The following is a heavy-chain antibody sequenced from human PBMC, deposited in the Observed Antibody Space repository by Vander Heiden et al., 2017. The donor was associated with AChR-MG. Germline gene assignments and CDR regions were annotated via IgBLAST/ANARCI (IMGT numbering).Heavy chain of an antibody. J-gene: IGHJ3*02. Sequence: QVQLVQSGAEVKKPGASVKVSCKTSGYSFIKYGISWVRQAPAKGPEWMGWISAYSGNIDLAQKFQGRVTMTTDTSTTTAYMELRSLRSDDTAIYYCVREHTATRFAFHIWGQGTMVTVSS. CDR2: ISAYSGNI. V-gene: IGHV1-18*01. D-gene: IGHD4-17*01. CDR3: VREHTATRFAFHI. CDR1: GYSFIKYG.